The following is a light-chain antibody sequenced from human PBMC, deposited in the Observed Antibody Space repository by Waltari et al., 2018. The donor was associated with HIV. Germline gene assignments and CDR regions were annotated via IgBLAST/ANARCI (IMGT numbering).Light chain of an antibody. CDR2: EGI. V-gene: IGLV2-23*01. CDR1: SGDVGSYNL. Sequence: QSALTQPASVSGSPGQSITISCTGSSGDVGSYNLVSWYQQHPGKAPKLMIYEGINRPSGVSNRFSGSKSGNTASLTISGRQAEDEADYYCCSYAGSSNWVFGGGTKLTVL. J-gene: IGLJ3*02. CDR3: CSYAGSSNWV.